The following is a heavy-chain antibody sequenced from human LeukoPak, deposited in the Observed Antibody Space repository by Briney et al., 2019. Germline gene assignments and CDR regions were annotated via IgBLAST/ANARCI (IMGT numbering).Heavy chain of an antibody. V-gene: IGHV4-59*01. CDR1: GGSISSYY. Sequence: PSETLSPTCTVSGGSISSYYWSWIRQPPGKGLEWIGYIYYSGSTNYNPSLKSRVTISVDTSKNQFSLKLSSVTAADTAVYYCARWTMVRGVHNWFDPWGQGTLVTVSS. CDR3: ARWTMVRGVHNWFDP. J-gene: IGHJ5*02. D-gene: IGHD3-10*01. CDR2: IYYSGST.